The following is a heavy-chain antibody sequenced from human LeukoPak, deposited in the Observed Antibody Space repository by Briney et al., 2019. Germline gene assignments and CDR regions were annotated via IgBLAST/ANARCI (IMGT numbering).Heavy chain of an antibody. Sequence: SETLSLTCIVSGGSISSYYWSWIRQPPGKGLEWIGYIYYSGSTNYNPSLKSRVTISVDTSKNQFSLKLSSVTAADTAVYYCARGVGSGYPNYYYYGMDVWGQGTTVTVSS. V-gene: IGHV4-59*01. J-gene: IGHJ6*02. CDR1: GGSISSYY. CDR3: ARGVGSGYPNYYYYGMDV. D-gene: IGHD5-12*01. CDR2: IYYSGST.